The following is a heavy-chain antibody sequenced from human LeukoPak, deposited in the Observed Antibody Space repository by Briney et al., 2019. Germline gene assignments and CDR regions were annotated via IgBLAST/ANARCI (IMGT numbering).Heavy chain of an antibody. V-gene: IGHV3-49*03. D-gene: IGHD6-13*01. CDR2: IRSKAYGWTT. Sequence: GRSLRLSCTTSGFTFGDYAMTWFRQAPGKGLEWVGFIRSKAYGWTTDYAASVKGRFTISRDDSKSIAYLQMNSLKTEDTAMYYCSRDRRSYSSSPSDYWGQGTLVTVSS. J-gene: IGHJ4*02. CDR1: GFTFGDYA. CDR3: SRDRRSYSSSPSDY.